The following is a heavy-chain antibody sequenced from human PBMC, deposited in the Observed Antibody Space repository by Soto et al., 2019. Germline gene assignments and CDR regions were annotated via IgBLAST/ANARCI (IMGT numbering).Heavy chain of an antibody. V-gene: IGHV1-69*02. J-gene: IGHJ4*01. CDR1: GGTFSSYT. Sequence: QVQLVQSGAEVKKPGSSVKVSCKASGGTFSSYTISWVRQAPGQGLEWMGRIIPILGIANYAQKFQGRVTITADKSTSTAYMELSSLRSEDTAVYYCARVGGYSGYDWDYWGHGTLVTVSS. D-gene: IGHD5-12*01. CDR2: IIPILGIA. CDR3: ARVGGYSGYDWDY.